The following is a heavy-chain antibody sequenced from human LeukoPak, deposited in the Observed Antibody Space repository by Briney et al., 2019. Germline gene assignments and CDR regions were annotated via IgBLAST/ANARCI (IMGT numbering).Heavy chain of an antibody. V-gene: IGHV4-59*08. D-gene: IGHD2-15*01. CDR2: IYDTGKT. CDR3: ARHVVGYCSGGHCPYYFVY. Sequence: SDTLSLTYSLSGGSISSYYWSWIRQTPAMGGEWVAYIYDTGKTRYNPSLQSRVTMPVDTSKNQFSLKLSAVTAAATPVYYCARHVVGYCSGGHCPYYFVYWGQGTLVTVSS. J-gene: IGHJ4*02. CDR1: GGSISSYY.